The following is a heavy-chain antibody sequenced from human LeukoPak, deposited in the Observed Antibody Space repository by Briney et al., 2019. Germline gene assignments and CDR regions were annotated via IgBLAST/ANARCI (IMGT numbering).Heavy chain of an antibody. D-gene: IGHD4-11*01. CDR2: ISSSGGTM. J-gene: IGHJ6*03. CDR1: GFTFSSYE. CDR3: ARDGKVTTSYYYYYYYMDV. V-gene: IGHV3-48*03. Sequence: GGSLRLSCAASGFTFSSYEMNWVRQAAGKGLEWVSYISSSGGTMYYADSVKGRFTISRDNTKTSLYLQMNSLRAEDTAVYYCARDGKVTTSYYYYYYYMDVWGKGTTVTVSS.